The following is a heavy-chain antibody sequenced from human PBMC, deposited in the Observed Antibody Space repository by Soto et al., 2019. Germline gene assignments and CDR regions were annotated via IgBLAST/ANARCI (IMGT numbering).Heavy chain of an antibody. Sequence: PGGSLRLSCAASGFTFSSYSMNWVRQAPGKGLEWVSSISSSGSYIYYTDSVKGRFTISRDNAKNSLYLQMNSLRAEDTSVYYCAGDSRYSGGYRYCLDVWGQGTTVTVSS. CDR1: GFTFSSYS. D-gene: IGHD2-21*01. J-gene: IGHJ6*02. CDR2: ISSSGSYI. CDR3: AGDSRYSGGYRYCLDV. V-gene: IGHV3-21*01.